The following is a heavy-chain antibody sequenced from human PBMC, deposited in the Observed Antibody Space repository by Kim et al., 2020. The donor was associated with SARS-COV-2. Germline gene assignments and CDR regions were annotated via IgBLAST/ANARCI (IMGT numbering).Heavy chain of an antibody. Sequence: GGSLRLSCAASGFTFSDYAMSWVRQAPGKGLEWVATLTSSGVSTFYADSVKGRFTISRDNSRNTLDLRMNSLRAEDTALYSCARDPSTSSPFYFDYWGQG. CDR3: ARDPSTSSPFYFDY. CDR1: GFTFSDYA. V-gene: IGHV3-23*01. J-gene: IGHJ4*02. CDR2: LTSSGVST. D-gene: IGHD2-2*01.